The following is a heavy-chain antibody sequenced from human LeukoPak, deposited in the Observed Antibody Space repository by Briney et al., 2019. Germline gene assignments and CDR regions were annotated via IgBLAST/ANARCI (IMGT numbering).Heavy chain of an antibody. CDR2: IRYDGSNK. CDR1: GFTFSSYG. CDR3: ARGVRIAARPEYYYYMDV. J-gene: IGHJ6*03. V-gene: IGHV3-30*02. D-gene: IGHD6-6*01. Sequence: GGSLRLSCAASGFTFSSYGMHWVRQAPGKGLEWVAFIRYDGSNKYYADSVKGRFTISRDNSKNTLYLQMNSLRAEDTAVYYCARGVRIAARPEYYYYMDVWGKGTTVTVSS.